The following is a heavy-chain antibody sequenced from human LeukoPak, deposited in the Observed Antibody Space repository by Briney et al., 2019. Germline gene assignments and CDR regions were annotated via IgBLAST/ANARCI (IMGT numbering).Heavy chain of an antibody. D-gene: IGHD6-13*01. CDR2: IYWDDDK. CDR1: GFSLSTSGVG. V-gene: IGHV2-5*02. J-gene: IGHJ5*02. Sequence: SGPTLVKPTQTLTLTCTFSGFSLSTSGVGVGWIRQPPGKALEWLALIYWDDDKRYSPSLKSRLTITKDTSKNQVVLTMTNMDPVDTATYYCAHRLGIAAAGTSWFDPWGQGTLVTVSP. CDR3: AHRLGIAAAGTSWFDP.